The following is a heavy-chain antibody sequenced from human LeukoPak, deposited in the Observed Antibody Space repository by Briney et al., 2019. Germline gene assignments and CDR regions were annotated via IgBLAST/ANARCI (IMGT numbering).Heavy chain of an antibody. Sequence: SETLSLTCIVSGGSIGSYYWSWIRQPPGKGLEWIGYIYYSGSTYYNPYNPSLTSRVTMSVDTSKTQLSLKLDSVTAIDTAMYYCARNQVVVANRGAFDIWGQRKMVTVSS. D-gene: IGHD2-15*01. CDR2: IYYSGST. CDR1: GGSIGSYY. V-gene: IGHV4-59*04. J-gene: IGHJ3*02. CDR3: ARNQVVVANRGAFDI.